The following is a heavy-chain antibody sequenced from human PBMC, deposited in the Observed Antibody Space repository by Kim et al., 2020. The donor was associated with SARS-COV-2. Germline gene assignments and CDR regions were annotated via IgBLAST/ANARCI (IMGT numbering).Heavy chain of an antibody. Sequence: GGSLRLSCAASGFTFDDYTMHWVRQAPGKGLEWVSLISWDGGSTYYADSVKGRFTISRDNSKNSLYLQMNSLRTEDTALYYCAKESKTMVRGVLTFFDYWGQGTLVTVSS. J-gene: IGHJ4*02. CDR3: AKESKTMVRGVLTFFDY. V-gene: IGHV3-43*01. CDR2: ISWDGGST. CDR1: GFTFDDYT. D-gene: IGHD3-10*01.